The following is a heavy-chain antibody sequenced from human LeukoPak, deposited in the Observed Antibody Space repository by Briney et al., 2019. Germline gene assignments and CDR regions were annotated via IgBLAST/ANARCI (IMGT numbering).Heavy chain of an antibody. CDR3: ARDSPPLGVRIGGFDP. CDR2: IYYSGST. CDR1: GVSFTSHY. J-gene: IGHJ5*02. D-gene: IGHD3-10*01. Sequence: SETLSLTCTVSGVSFTSHYWTWIRQPPGKGLEWIGYIYYSGSTNYNPSLKSRVTISVDTSKNQFSLKLSSVTAADTAVYYCARDSPPLGVRIGGFDPWGQGTLVTVSS. V-gene: IGHV4-59*11.